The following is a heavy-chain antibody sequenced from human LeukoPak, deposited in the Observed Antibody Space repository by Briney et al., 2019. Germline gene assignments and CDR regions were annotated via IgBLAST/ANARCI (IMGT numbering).Heavy chain of an antibody. CDR2: ISGSGGST. D-gene: IGHD3-9*01. CDR1: GYTFSSYG. V-gene: IGHV3-23*01. CDR3: AKAPSVRYFDWLFFY. Sequence: SCKASGYTFSSYGMSWVRQAPGKGLEWVSAISGSGGSTYYADSVKGRFTISRDNSKNTLYLQMNSLRAEDTAVYYCAKAPSVRYFDWLFFYWGQGTLVTVSS. J-gene: IGHJ4*02.